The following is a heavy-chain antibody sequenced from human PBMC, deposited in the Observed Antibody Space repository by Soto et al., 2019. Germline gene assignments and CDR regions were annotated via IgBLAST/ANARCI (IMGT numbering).Heavy chain of an antibody. CDR1: GFTFSSYS. CDR3: AREGYYDILTAVDAFDI. D-gene: IGHD3-9*01. V-gene: IGHV3-21*01. J-gene: IGHJ3*02. CDR2: ISGSSSYI. Sequence: GSLRLSCAASGFTFSSYSMNWVRRAPGKGLEWVSSISGSSSYIHYADSVKGRFTISRDNAKNSLYLQMNSLRAEDTAVYYCAREGYYDILTAVDAFDIWGQGTMVTVSS.